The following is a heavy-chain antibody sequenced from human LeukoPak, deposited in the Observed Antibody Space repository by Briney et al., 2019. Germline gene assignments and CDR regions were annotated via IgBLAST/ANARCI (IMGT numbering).Heavy chain of an antibody. J-gene: IGHJ5*02. CDR2: IYVTGT. CDR3: ARRGYYGSGTYFYSWFDP. V-gene: IGHV4-4*09. D-gene: IGHD3-10*01. CDR1: GGSIGTYY. Sequence: PSETLSLTCTVSGGSIGTYYWSWIRQSPGKGLEWIGYIYVTGTRYNPYLQSRVTISVDRSRNQFFLKMSSVTAADTAVYYCARRGYYGSGTYFYSWFDPWGQGTLVTVSS.